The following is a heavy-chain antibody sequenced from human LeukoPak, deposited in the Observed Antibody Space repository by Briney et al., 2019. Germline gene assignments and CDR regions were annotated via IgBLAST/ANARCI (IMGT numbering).Heavy chain of an antibody. D-gene: IGHD1-26*01. Sequence: GGSLRLSCAASGFTFSSYHMNWVRRAPGKGLEWVSYISIFSSTIYYADSVKGRFTISRDDANSLVYLQMNCLRAEDTAVYYCARTNERELDYWGQGTLVTVSS. V-gene: IGHV3-48*01. CDR2: ISIFSSTI. CDR3: ARTNERELDY. CDR1: GFTFSSYH. J-gene: IGHJ4*02.